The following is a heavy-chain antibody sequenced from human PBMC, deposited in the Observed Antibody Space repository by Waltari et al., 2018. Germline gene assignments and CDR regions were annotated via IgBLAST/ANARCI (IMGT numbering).Heavy chain of an antibody. CDR2: VLYSGRS. V-gene: IGHV4-39*07. CDR3: SRGGSYYCLNGVCSAFYY. Sequence: QLQESGPGVVKPSETLSLTCSVSGGSISDTTAYWGWIRQPPGKGREWIGTVLYSGRSFYNPSLNSRVTFSVDTSNNHFSLKLQSVTAAATAVYYCSRGGSYYCLNGVCSAFYYWGQGTLVAVSS. J-gene: IGHJ4*02. CDR1: GGSISDTTAY. D-gene: IGHD2-8*01.